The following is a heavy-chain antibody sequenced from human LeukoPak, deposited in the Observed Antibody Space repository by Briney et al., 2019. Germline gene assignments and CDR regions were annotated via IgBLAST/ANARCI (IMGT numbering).Heavy chain of an antibody. V-gene: IGHV4-34*01. Sequence: SETLSLTCAVYGGSFSGYYWSWIRQPPAKVLEWIGEINHSGSTNYNPSLKSRVTISVDTSKNQFSLKLSSVTAADTAVYYCARDQYYYDSSSYYYWGQGTLVTVSS. J-gene: IGHJ4*02. CDR1: GGSFSGYY. CDR2: INHSGST. CDR3: ARDQYYYDSSSYYY. D-gene: IGHD3-22*01.